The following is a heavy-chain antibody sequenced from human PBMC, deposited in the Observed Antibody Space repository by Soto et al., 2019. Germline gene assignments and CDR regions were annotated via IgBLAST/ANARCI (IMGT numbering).Heavy chain of an antibody. Sequence: QVQLVQSGTEVKKPGASVKVSCKASGYRVTQYVIHWVRQAPGQRLEWMGWIGAGDGKTYYSQNFQGRVTITKDTSASTVYMELSSLGSEDTAVYYCVRDYASDSGVHLDFWGQETLVTVSS. V-gene: IGHV1-3*01. CDR3: VRDYASDSGVHLDF. D-gene: IGHD3-22*01. CDR2: IGAGDGKT. J-gene: IGHJ4*02. CDR1: GYRVTQYV.